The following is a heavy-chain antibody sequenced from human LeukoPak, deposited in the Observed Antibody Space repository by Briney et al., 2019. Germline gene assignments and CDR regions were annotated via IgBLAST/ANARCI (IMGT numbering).Heavy chain of an antibody. J-gene: IGHJ1*01. CDR2: INPNSGGT. V-gene: IGHV1-2*06. D-gene: IGHD6-6*01. CDR3: ARDPDDSSSSLYFQH. CDR1: GYTFTGYY. Sequence: ASVKVSCKASGYTFTGYYMHWVRQAPGQGLEWMGRINPNSGGTNYAQKFQGRVTMTRETSISTAYMELSRLRSDDTAVYYCARDPDDSSSSLYFQHWGQGTLVTVSS.